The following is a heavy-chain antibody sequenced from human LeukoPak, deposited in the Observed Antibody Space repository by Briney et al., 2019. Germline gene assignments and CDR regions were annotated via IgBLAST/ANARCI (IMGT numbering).Heavy chain of an antibody. CDR2: IDPNSGGT. Sequence: GASAKVSCKASGYTFTGYYMHWVRQAPGQGLEWMGRIDPNSGGTNYAQKCQGRVTMDRDTSSNSACMELSRLRSDDTAVYYCARPYCGGDCNFDYWGQGTLVTVSS. J-gene: IGHJ4*02. D-gene: IGHD2-21*02. CDR1: GYTFTGYY. CDR3: ARPYCGGDCNFDY. V-gene: IGHV1-2*06.